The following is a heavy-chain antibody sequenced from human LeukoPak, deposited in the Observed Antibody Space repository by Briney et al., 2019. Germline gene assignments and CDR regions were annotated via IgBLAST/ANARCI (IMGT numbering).Heavy chain of an antibody. Sequence: GGSLRLSCAASGFTFSSYGIHWVRQAPGKGLEWVAVISNDGSNKYYADSVKGRFTISRDNSKNTVYLQMNSLRGEDTAVYYCAKSGIAAAGQRGYFDYWGQGTLVTVSS. D-gene: IGHD6-13*01. J-gene: IGHJ4*02. CDR3: AKSGIAAAGQRGYFDY. CDR2: ISNDGSNK. V-gene: IGHV3-30*18. CDR1: GFTFSSYG.